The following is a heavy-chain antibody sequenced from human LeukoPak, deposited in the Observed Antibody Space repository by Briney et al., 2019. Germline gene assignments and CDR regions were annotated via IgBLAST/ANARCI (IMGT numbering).Heavy chain of an antibody. D-gene: IGHD6-13*01. CDR3: AKHSSGWYSFDF. Sequence: GGSLRLSCAASGFAFSTYAMSWVRQAPGKGLEWVSIINSGGNTYYADSVKGRFTISRDNSKNTLWLQMNSLRAEDTAVYYCAKHSSGWYSFDFWGQGNLVTVSS. CDR2: INSGGNT. J-gene: IGHJ4*02. CDR1: GFAFSTYA. V-gene: IGHV3-23*01.